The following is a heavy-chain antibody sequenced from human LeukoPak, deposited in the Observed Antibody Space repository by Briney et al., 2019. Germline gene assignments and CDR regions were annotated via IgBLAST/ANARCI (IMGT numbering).Heavy chain of an antibody. CDR3: ARALLGGYSSGWFGIIDY. D-gene: IGHD6-19*01. V-gene: IGHV1-8*01. CDR2: MNPNSGNT. Sequence: GASVKVSCKASGYTFTSYDINWVRQATGQGLEWMGWMNPNSGNTGYAQKFQGRVTMTRNTSISTAYMELSSLRSGDTAVYYCARALLGGYSSGWFGIIDYWGQGTLVTVSS. J-gene: IGHJ4*02. CDR1: GYTFTSYD.